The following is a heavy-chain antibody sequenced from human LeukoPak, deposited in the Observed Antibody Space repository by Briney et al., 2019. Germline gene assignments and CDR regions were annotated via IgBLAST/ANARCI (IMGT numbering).Heavy chain of an antibody. CDR3: ARLGISAYYDFWSGYYTNYYYYCMDV. V-gene: IGHV4-39*07. CDR1: GGSISSSSYY. CDR2: IYYSGST. D-gene: IGHD3-3*01. J-gene: IGHJ6*03. Sequence: SETLSLTCTVSGGSISSSSYYWGWIRQPPGKGLEWIGSIYYSGSTYYNPSLKSRVTISVDTSKNQFSLKLSSVTAADTAVYYCARLGISAYYDFWSGYYTNYYYYCMDVWGKGTTVTVSS.